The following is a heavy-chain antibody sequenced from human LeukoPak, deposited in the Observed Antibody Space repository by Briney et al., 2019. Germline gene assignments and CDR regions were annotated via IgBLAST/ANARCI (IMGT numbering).Heavy chain of an antibody. V-gene: IGHV5-51*01. CDR2: IYPGDSDT. D-gene: IGHD5-18*01. Sequence: GESLKISCKGSGYSFTSYWIGWVRQMPGKGLEWMGIIYPGDSDTRYSPSFQGQVTISADKSISTAYLQWSSLKASDTAMYYCARLGPKDGDSYGFWGVDQNYFDYWGQGALVTVSS. CDR1: GYSFTSYW. CDR3: ARLGPKDGDSYGFWGVDQNYFDY. J-gene: IGHJ4*02.